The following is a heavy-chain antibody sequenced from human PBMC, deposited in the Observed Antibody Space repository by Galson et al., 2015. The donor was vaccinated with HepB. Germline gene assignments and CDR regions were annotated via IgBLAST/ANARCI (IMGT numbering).Heavy chain of an antibody. D-gene: IGHD1-26*01. CDR1: GFTLSDRY. J-gene: IGHJ4*02. CDR2: SDSKYNNYNT. CDR3: VRAFDGSNDY. Sequence: LRLSCAVSGFTLSDRYMDWVRQAPGKGLEYVARSDSKYNNYNTYYAASVRGRFTISRDDSKNSMYLQMNSLKIEDTAVYYCVRAFDGSNDYWGRGTLVTVSS. V-gene: IGHV3-72*01.